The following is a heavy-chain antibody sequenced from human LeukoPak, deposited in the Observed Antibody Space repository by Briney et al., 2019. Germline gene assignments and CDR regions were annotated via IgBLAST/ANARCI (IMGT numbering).Heavy chain of an antibody. CDR1: GFTFSSYG. J-gene: IGHJ4*02. CDR2: IWYDGSNK. V-gene: IGHV3-33*01. D-gene: IGHD3-10*01. Sequence: GGSLRLSCAASGFTFSSYGMHWVRQAPGTGLEWVAVIWYDGSNKYYADSVKGRFTISRDNSKNTLYLQMNSLRAEDTAVYYCARDPRYGSGSYYPLWGQGTLVTVSS. CDR3: ARDPRYGSGSYYPL.